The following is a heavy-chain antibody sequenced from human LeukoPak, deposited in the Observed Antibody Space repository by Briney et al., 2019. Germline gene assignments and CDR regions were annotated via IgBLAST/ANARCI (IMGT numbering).Heavy chain of an antibody. CDR2: VWYDGSNK. D-gene: IGHD6-19*01. V-gene: IGHV3-33*01. CDR1: GFTFSNYG. CDR3: ARGADSSGWYHDY. J-gene: IGHJ4*02. Sequence: GGSLRLSCAASGFTFSNYGMHWVRQAPGKGLEWVAIVWYDGSNKYYADSVKGRFTISRDNSKNTLYLQMNSLRAEDTAVYYCARGADSSGWYHDYWGQGTPVTVSS.